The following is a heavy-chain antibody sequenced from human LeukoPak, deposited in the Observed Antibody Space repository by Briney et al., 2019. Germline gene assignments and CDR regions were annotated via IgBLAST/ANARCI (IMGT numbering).Heavy chain of an antibody. CDR2: FIPILAAA. D-gene: IGHD3-3*01. Sequence: SVKVSCKASGGTFSDYALNWVRQAPGQGLEWMGVFIPILAAANSTQKFQGRVTITADISTNTAYMELSSLRSEDTAVYFCAGIPVFGVVLHQEPVWGKGTTVAVSS. CDR1: GGTFSDYA. CDR3: AGIPVFGVVLHQEPV. J-gene: IGHJ6*03. V-gene: IGHV1-69*10.